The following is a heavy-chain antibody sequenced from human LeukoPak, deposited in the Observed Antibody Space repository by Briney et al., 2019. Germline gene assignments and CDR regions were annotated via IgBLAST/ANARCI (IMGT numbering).Heavy chain of an antibody. CDR1: GFYFSSYA. J-gene: IGHJ4*02. Sequence: PGGSLRLSCAASGFYFSSYAMHWVRQAPGKGLEYVSAISSSGGRSEGGSTYYASSVKGRFTISRDNSKNTLYLQMGSLRVEDXXXXXXXXGGVTRIMKDIYFDHWGQGILVTVSS. D-gene: IGHD2-15*01. CDR2: ISSSGGRSEGGST. V-gene: IGHV3-64*01. CDR3: XXGGVTRIMKDIYFDH.